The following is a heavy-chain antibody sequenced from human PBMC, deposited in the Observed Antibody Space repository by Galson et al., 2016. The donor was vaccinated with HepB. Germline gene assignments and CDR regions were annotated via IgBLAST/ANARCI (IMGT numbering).Heavy chain of an antibody. CDR3: ANTGGWGFNY. Sequence: SETLSLTCAVSGGSIGSNTWWSWVRQPPGEGLVWIGEISDSGTTDYNPSLKSRVTVSVDKSKNQFSLKLTSVTAADTAIYYCANTGGWGFNYWGQGTLVTVSS. J-gene: IGHJ4*02. D-gene: IGHD7-27*01. CDR2: ISDSGTT. V-gene: IGHV4-4*02. CDR1: GGSIGSNTW.